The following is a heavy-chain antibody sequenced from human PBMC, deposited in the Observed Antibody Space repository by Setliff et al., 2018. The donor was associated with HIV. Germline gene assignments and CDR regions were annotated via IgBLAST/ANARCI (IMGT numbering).Heavy chain of an antibody. V-gene: IGHV4-4*09. D-gene: IGHD1-26*01. CDR3: ARRSIVGSTRGYYY. CDR1: GDSINKYY. Sequence: SETLSLTCTVSGDSINKYYWSWIRQPPGKGLEWIGFIYISGSTMYNPSLKSRVTMSLDTSKNQVSLKLTSVTAADTAVYYCARRSIVGSTRGYYYWGQGTLVTVSS. J-gene: IGHJ4*02. CDR2: IYISGST.